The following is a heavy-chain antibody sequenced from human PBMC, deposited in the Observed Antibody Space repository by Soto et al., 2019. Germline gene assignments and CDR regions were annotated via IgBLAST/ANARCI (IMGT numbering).Heavy chain of an antibody. V-gene: IGHV5-10-1*01. CDR3: ARHLEVATISQTHY. CDR1: GYSFTTYW. CDR2: IDPTDSDT. Sequence: GESLKISCKGSGYSFTTYWISWVRQMPGKGLEWMGRIDPTDSDTYYSPSFQGHVTFSADKSISTVYLQWSSLKASDTAMYYCARHLEVATISQTHYWGQGTLVTVSS. D-gene: IGHD5-12*01. J-gene: IGHJ4*02.